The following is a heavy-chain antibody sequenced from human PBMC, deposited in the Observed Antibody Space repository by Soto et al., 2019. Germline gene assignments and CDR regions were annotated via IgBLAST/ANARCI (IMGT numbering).Heavy chain of an antibody. Sequence: ASVKVSCKASGYTFTGYYMHWVRQAPGQGLEWMGWINPNSGGTNYAQKFQGRVTMTRDTSISTAYMELSRLRSDDTAVYYCARDHGGRGKYYYAMDVWGQGTTVTVSS. J-gene: IGHJ6*02. V-gene: IGHV1-2*02. CDR3: ARDHGGRGKYYYAMDV. CDR2: INPNSGGT. CDR1: GYTFTGYY. D-gene: IGHD2-15*01.